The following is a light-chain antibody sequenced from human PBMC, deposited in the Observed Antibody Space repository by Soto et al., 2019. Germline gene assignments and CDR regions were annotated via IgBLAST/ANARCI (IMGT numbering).Light chain of an antibody. CDR3: TSYTSSSTLL. CDR1: TSDVGGYNF. V-gene: IGLV2-14*01. Sequence: SVLTQPANVSGSPGQSITISCTATTSDVGGYNFVSWYQHHPGKAPKLMIYEVSSRPSGVSNRFSGSKSGNTASLTISGLQAEDESDYYCTSYTSSSTLLFGTGTKVTVL. CDR2: EVS. J-gene: IGLJ1*01.